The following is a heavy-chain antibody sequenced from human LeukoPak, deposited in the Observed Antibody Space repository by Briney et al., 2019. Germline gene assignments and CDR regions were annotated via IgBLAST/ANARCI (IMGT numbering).Heavy chain of an antibody. D-gene: IGHD6-13*01. CDR1: GYTFTSYY. Sequence: GASVKVSCKASGYTFTSYYMHWVRQAPGQGLEWMGIINPSGGSTSYAQKFQGRVTMTRDMSTSTVYMELRSLRSEDTAVYYCARDEGRIAAAGTNWFDPWGQGTLVTVSS. CDR2: INPSGGST. J-gene: IGHJ5*02. CDR3: ARDEGRIAAAGTNWFDP. V-gene: IGHV1-46*01.